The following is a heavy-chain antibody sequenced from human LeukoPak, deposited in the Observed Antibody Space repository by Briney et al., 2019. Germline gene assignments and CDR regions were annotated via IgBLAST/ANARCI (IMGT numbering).Heavy chain of an antibody. D-gene: IGHD2-2*01. V-gene: IGHV3-48*02. CDR2: ISTTSKTI. CDR1: GFTFSSYS. CDR3: ARTGYCTTTSCQTYNWFDP. J-gene: IGHJ5*02. Sequence: PGGSLRLSCAASGFTFSSYSMNWVRQAPGKGLEWVSYISTTSKTIYYADSVKGRFTISRDNAKNSLYLQMNSLRDEDTAVYYCARTGYCTTTSCQTYNWFDPWGQGTLVTVSS.